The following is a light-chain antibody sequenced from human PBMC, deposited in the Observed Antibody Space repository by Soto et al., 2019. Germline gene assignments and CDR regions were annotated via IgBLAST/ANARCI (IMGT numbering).Light chain of an antibody. J-gene: IGLJ2*01. CDR3: SSYAGVKNFVV. Sequence: QSALAQPPSASGSPGQSVTISCTGSGSDIGAYNFVSWYQQLPGKGPRLILYEVSKRPSGVPDRFSGSKSGNTASLTVSGLQTEDEGDYYCSSYAGVKNFVVFGGGTQLTVL. CDR1: GSDIGAYNF. CDR2: EVS. V-gene: IGLV2-8*01.